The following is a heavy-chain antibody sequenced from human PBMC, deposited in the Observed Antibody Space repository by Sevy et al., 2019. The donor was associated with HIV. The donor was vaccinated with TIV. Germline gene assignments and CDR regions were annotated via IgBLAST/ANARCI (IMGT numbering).Heavy chain of an antibody. J-gene: IGHJ4*02. V-gene: IGHV3-23*01. CDR3: AKGAFPYFDY. Sequence: GGSLRLSCAASGFSFSSYAMSWVRQTPGKGLQWVSVISGSGGSTYYADSVKGRFTIFRDNSRNTGYLQMNSLRAEDTAVYYCAKGAFPYFDYWGQGTLVTVSS. D-gene: IGHD3-16*01. CDR2: ISGSGGST. CDR1: GFSFSSYA.